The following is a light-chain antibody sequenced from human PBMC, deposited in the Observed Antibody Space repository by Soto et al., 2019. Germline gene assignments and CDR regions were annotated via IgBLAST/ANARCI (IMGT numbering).Light chain of an antibody. J-gene: IGKJ1*01. CDR1: QSVGSNY. Sequence: EIVLTQSPGTLSLSPGERATLSCRASQSVGSNYLAWYQQKPGQAPRLLIYGASSRATGIPDRFSGSGSGADFTLTISRLEPEDFAVYYCQQYCRSPWTFGQGTKVEI. CDR3: QQYCRSPWT. V-gene: IGKV3-20*01. CDR2: GAS.